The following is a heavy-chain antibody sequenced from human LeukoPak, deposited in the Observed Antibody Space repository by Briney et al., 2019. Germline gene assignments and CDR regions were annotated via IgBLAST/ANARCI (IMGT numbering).Heavy chain of an antibody. V-gene: IGHV1-2*02. CDR3: AREMLYGQSRKNFDY. CDR2: IYLNNGGT. D-gene: IGHD2-8*01. CDR1: GYTYTGYY. J-gene: IGHJ4*02. Sequence: GASVKVSCKASGYTYTGYYMHWVRQAPGQGLEWMGWIYLNNGGTNYAQKFQGRVTMTGDTSISTAYMELSGLTSDDTAVYYCAREMLYGQSRKNFDYWGQGTLVTVSS.